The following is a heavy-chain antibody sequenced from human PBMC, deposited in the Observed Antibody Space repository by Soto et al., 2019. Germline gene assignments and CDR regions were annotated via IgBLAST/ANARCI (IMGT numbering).Heavy chain of an antibody. Sequence: QVQLVESGGGVVQPGRSLRLSCAASGFTFSSYGMHWVRQAPGKGLEWVAVIWYDGSNKYYADSVKGRFTISRDNSKNTLYLQMNSLRAEDTAVYYCARGGLYYYGSGSYWGYLDYWGQGTLVTVSS. V-gene: IGHV3-33*01. CDR1: GFTFSSYG. CDR3: ARGGLYYYGSGSYWGYLDY. J-gene: IGHJ4*02. D-gene: IGHD3-10*01. CDR2: IWYDGSNK.